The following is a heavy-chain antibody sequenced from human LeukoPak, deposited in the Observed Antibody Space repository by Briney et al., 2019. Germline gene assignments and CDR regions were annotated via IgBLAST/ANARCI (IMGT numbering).Heavy chain of an antibody. CDR3: ARARGYFDY. CDR2: IYYSGST. Sequence: SETLSLTCTVSGGSISSYYWTWIRQPPGKGLEWIGYIYYSGSTNYNPSLKSRVIISVDTSKNQFSLRLSSVTAADTAMYYCARARGYFDYWGQGTLVTVSS. CDR1: GGSISSYY. V-gene: IGHV4-59*01. J-gene: IGHJ4*02.